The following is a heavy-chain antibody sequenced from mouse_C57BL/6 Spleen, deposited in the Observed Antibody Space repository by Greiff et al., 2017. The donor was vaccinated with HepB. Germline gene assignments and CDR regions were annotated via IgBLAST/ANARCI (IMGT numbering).Heavy chain of an antibody. Sequence: QVQLQQSGAELVRPGTSVKVSCKASGYAFTNYLIEWVKQRPGQGLEWIGVINPGSGGTNYNEKFKGKATLTADKSSSTAYMQLSSLTSEDSAVYFCARNPGSSLWYFDVWGTGTTVTVSS. CDR3: ARNPGSSLWYFDV. CDR1: GYAFTNYL. V-gene: IGHV1-54*01. D-gene: IGHD1-1*01. J-gene: IGHJ1*03. CDR2: INPGSGGT.